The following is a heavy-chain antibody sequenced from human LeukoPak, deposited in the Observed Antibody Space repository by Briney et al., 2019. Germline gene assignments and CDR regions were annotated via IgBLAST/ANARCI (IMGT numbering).Heavy chain of an antibody. CDR2: ISGSGGST. D-gene: IGHD3-16*01. CDR1: GFTFSSYG. CDR3: AGSYDYVPYFDY. V-gene: IGHV3-23*01. Sequence: GGSLRLSRAASGFTFSSYGVSWVRQAPGKGLEWVSAISGSGGSTYYADSVKGRFTISRDNSKNTLYLQMNSLRAEDTAVYYCAGSYDYVPYFDYWGQGTLVTVSS. J-gene: IGHJ4*02.